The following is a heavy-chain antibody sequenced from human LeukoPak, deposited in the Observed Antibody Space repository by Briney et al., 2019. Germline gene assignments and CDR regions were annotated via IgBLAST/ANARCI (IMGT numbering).Heavy chain of an antibody. J-gene: IGHJ4*02. CDR3: VREGEYGEDYY. D-gene: IGHD4-17*01. Sequence: SETLSLTCTVSGGSSIGSGGYYWTWIRQHPEKGLEWIGYFYHRASYNPSLKSRATISVDTSKNQFSLSLASVTAADTAVYYCVREGEYGEDYYWGQGAQVIVST. CDR2: FYHRA. CDR1: GGSSIGSGGYY. V-gene: IGHV4-31*03.